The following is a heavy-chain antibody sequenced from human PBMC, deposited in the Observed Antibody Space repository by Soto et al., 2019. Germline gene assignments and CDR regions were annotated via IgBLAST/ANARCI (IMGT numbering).Heavy chain of an antibody. Sequence: PSETLSLTCTVSGGSISSYYWSWIRQPPGKGLEWIGYIYYSGSTNYNPSLKSRVTISVDTSKNQFSLKLSSVTAADTAVYYCAREPGIAAVGGMDVWGQGTTVTVSS. J-gene: IGHJ6*02. CDR1: GGSISSYY. V-gene: IGHV4-59*01. CDR2: IYYSGST. CDR3: AREPGIAAVGGMDV. D-gene: IGHD6-13*01.